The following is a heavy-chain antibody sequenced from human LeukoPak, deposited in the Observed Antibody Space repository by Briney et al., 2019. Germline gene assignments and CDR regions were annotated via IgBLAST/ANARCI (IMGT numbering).Heavy chain of an antibody. D-gene: IGHD3/OR15-3a*01. CDR3: VTARTGLFDY. J-gene: IGHJ4*02. CDR2: IYSGGST. V-gene: IGHV3-66*02. Sequence: PGGSLRLSRAASGFTVSSNYMSWVRQAPGKGLEWVSVIYSGGSTYYADSVKGRFTLSRDNSKNTLYLQMNSLRAEDTAVYYCVTARTGLFDYWGQGTLVTVSS. CDR1: GFTVSSNY.